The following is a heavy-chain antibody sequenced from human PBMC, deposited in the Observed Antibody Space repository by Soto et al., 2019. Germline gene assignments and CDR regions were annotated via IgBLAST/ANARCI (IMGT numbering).Heavy chain of an antibody. V-gene: IGHV1-46*01. D-gene: IGHD4-17*01. J-gene: IGHJ6*02. CDR1: GYTFTSYY. CDR3: ARPWGTTVTTSPYYYGMDV. Sequence: ASVKVSCKASGYTFTSYYMHWVRQAPGQGLEWMGIINTSGGSTSYAQKFQGRVTMTRDTSTSTVYMELSSLRSEDTAVYYCARPWGTTVTTSPYYYGMDVWGQGTTVTVSS. CDR2: INTSGGST.